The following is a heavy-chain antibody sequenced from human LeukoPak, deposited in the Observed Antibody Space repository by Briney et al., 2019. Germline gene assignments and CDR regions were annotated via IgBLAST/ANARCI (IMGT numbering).Heavy chain of an antibody. D-gene: IGHD1-1*01. CDR1: GGSFSGYY. CDR3: ARGGNGQH. Sequence: TSETLSLTCAVYGGSFSGYYWSWIRQPPGKGLEWIGEINHSGSTNYNPSLKSRVTISVDTSKNQFSLKLSSVTAADTAVYYCARGGNGQHWGQGTLVTVSS. J-gene: IGHJ1*01. CDR2: INHSGST. V-gene: IGHV4-34*01.